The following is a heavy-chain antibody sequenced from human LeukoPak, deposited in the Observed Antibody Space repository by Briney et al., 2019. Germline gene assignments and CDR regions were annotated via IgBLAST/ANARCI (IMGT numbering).Heavy chain of an antibody. J-gene: IGHJ4*02. D-gene: IGHD1-1*01. CDR3: AKDQFPGVRLSSFDY. Sequence: PGGSLRLSCAASGFTFSSYAMSWVRQAPGKGLEWVSAISGSGGSTYYADSVKGRFTISRDNSKNTLYLQMNSLRAEDTAVYYCAKDQFPGVRLSSFDYWGQGTLVTVSS. V-gene: IGHV3-23*01. CDR2: ISGSGGST. CDR1: GFTFSSYA.